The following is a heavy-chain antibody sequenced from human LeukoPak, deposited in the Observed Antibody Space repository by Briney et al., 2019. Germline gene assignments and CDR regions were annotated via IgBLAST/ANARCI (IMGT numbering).Heavy chain of an antibody. J-gene: IGHJ5*02. V-gene: IGHV1-69*01. CDR3: ARDPSPGQWPPTGGHWFDP. Sequence: SVKVSCKASGGTFISYAISWVRQAPGQGLEWMGGIIPISGTANYAQKFQGRVTITADESTSTAYMELSSLRSEDTAVYYCARDPSPGQWPPTGGHWFDPWGQGTLVTVSS. D-gene: IGHD6-19*01. CDR1: GGTFISYA. CDR2: IIPISGTA.